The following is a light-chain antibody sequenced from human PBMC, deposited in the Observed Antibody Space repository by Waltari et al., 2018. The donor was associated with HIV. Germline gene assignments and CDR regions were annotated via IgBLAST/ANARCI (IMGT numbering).Light chain of an antibody. CDR3: LQYDDYCRGLT. J-gene: IGKJ4*01. CDR2: AIA. Sequence: DIQMTQSPSSLSASVGDRVTITCRASQGIGNDLGWYQQKPGQAPKRLIYAIARSQSGGTSRFSGSRAWTEVTITISSRQPEDVATDYCLQYDDYCRGLTFGGGTKVEIK. V-gene: IGKV1-17*01. CDR1: QGIGND.